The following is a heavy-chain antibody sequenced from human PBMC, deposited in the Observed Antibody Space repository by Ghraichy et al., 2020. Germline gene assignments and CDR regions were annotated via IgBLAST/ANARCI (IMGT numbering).Heavy chain of an antibody. CDR1: GFTFSSYS. J-gene: IGHJ4*02. CDR2: ISSSSSYI. Sequence: GGSLRLSCAASGFTFSSYSMNWVRQAPGKGLEWVSSISSSSSYIYYADSVKGRFTISRDNAKNSLYLQMNSLRAEDTAVYYCAAIQLWSPSSFDYWGQGTLVTVSS. D-gene: IGHD5-18*01. CDR3: AAIQLWSPSSFDY. V-gene: IGHV3-21*01.